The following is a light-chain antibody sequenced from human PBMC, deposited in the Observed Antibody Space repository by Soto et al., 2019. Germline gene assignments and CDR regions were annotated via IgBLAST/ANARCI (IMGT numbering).Light chain of an antibody. CDR3: QQYDSVLGT. CDR2: DAS. CDR1: QSISHW. J-gene: IGKJ1*01. V-gene: IGKV1-5*01. Sequence: DIQMTQSPATLSASVGGGVTITCRASQSISHWLAWYQQKPGKAPKFLIYDASSLESGVPSRFSGSGSGTEFTLTISSLQPDDFATYYCQQYDSVLGTFGPGTKVDIK.